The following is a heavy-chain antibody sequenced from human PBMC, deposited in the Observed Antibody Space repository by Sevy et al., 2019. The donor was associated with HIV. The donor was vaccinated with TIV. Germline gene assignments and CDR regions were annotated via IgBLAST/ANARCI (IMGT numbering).Heavy chain of an antibody. J-gene: IGHJ4*02. V-gene: IGHV1-69*13. CDR1: GGTFSSYA. CDR3: ASDKGYCSGGSCYTTDY. CDR2: IIPIFGTA. Sequence: ASVKVSCKASGGTFSSYAISWVRQAPGQGLEWMGGIIPIFGTANYAQKFQGRVTITADESTSTAYMELSSLRSEDTAVYYCASDKGYCSGGSCYTTDYWGQGTLVTVSS. D-gene: IGHD2-15*01.